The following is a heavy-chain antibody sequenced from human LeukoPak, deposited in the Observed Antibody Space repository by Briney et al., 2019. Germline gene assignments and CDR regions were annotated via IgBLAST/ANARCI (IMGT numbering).Heavy chain of an antibody. CDR1: GFTFSDYY. J-gene: IGHJ5*01. V-gene: IGHV3-11*01. Sequence: GGSLRLSCAASGFTFSDYYISWIRQAPGKGLEWVSYISGSGSTVYYAASVRGRFTISRDNAKNSLFLQMHSLRAEDTAVYYCARDRGNSDPGDWFDSWGQGTLVTVSS. D-gene: IGHD4-23*01. CDR2: ISGSGSTV. CDR3: ARDRGNSDPGDWFDS.